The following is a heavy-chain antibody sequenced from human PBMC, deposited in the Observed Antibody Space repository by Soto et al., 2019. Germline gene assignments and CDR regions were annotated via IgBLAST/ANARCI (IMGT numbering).Heavy chain of an antibody. D-gene: IGHD3-3*01. Sequence: WGSLRLSCVASGLTFINYAMRCVRHSPVKWLEWVSGISGSGGSTYYADSVRGRFAVSRDSSENTLYLQMNSLRAEDTAVYFCAKELNPRFDFWGRYGMDVWGQGTTVTVSS. V-gene: IGHV3-23*01. CDR3: AKELNPRFDFWGRYGMDV. J-gene: IGHJ6*02. CDR2: ISGSGGST. CDR1: GLTFINYA.